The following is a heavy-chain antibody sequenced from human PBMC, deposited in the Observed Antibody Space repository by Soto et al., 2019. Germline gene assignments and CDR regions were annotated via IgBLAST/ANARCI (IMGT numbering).Heavy chain of an antibody. J-gene: IGHJ4*02. CDR2: IVVGSGNT. D-gene: IGHD6-19*01. Sequence: QMQLVQSGPEVKKPGTSVKVSCKASGFTFTSSAMQWVRQARGQRLEWIGWIVVGSGNTNYAQKCQERVTITRDMSTSTAYMELSSLRSEDTAVYYCAAGGTYGSGWYPSDYWGQGTLVTVSS. CDR3: AAGGTYGSGWYPSDY. CDR1: GFTFTSSA. V-gene: IGHV1-58*02.